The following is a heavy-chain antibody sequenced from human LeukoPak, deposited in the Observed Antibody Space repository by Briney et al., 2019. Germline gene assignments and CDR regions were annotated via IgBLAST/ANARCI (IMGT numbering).Heavy chain of an antibody. J-gene: IGHJ4*02. CDR1: GYTFISYA. V-gene: IGHV1-18*01. Sequence: ASVKVSYKSSGYTFISYAMHWVRQAPGQGLEWMGWISAYNGNTNYAQRLQGRVTMTTDTSTSTAYMELRSLRSDDTAVYYCARVVSEYSSGWYTYWGQGTLVTVSS. D-gene: IGHD6-19*01. CDR3: ARVVSEYSSGWYTY. CDR2: ISAYNGNT.